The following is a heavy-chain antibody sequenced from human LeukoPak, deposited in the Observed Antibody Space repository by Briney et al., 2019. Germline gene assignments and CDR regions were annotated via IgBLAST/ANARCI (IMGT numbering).Heavy chain of an antibody. Sequence: SETLSLTCTVSGGSISSYYWSWIRQPAGEGLEWIGRIYTSGSTNYNPSLKSRDTMSVDTSKNQFSLKLSSVTAADTAVYYCASSPLGSSWAYLNYWGQGTLVTVSS. D-gene: IGHD6-13*01. V-gene: IGHV4-4*07. J-gene: IGHJ4*02. CDR1: GGSISSYY. CDR3: ASSPLGSSWAYLNY. CDR2: IYTSGST.